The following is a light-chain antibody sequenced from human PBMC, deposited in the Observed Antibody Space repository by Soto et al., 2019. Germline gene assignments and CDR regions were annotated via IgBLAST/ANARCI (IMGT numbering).Light chain of an antibody. CDR1: RSLVYSDGNAY. Sequence: DVVMTQSPLSLPVTLGQPASISCRSSRSLVYSDGNAYLNWFHQRPGQSPRRLIYTASNRDSGVPDRFSGSGSGTDFTLHINRVEAEDVGVYYCMQGTHWPPTFGQGPGWKSN. CDR3: MQGTHWPPT. CDR2: TAS. J-gene: IGKJ1*01. V-gene: IGKV2-30*01.